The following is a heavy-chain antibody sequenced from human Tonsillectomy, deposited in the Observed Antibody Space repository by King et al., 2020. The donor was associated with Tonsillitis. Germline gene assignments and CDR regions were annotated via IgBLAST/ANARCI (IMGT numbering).Heavy chain of an antibody. CDR3: AVRRDCSDSNCYNAFYI. D-gene: IGHD2-2*02. V-gene: IGHV3-30*04. CDR1: AFTFRTYV. Sequence: VQLVESGGGVVQPGTSLRLSCEVSAFTFRTYVLDWVRQAPGKGLDWVAVISYEGKNNVYAGSVKGRFTISRDNSKNTLFMQLNSLRPEDTAVYYCAVRRDCSDSNCYNAFYIWGQGTMVTVSS. J-gene: IGHJ3*02. CDR2: ISYEGKNN.